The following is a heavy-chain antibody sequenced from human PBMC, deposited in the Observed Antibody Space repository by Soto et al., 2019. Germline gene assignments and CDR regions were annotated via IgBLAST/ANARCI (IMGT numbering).Heavy chain of an antibody. Sequence: SETLSLTCTVSGGPISSYYWSWIRQPPGKGLEWIGYIYYSGSTNYNPSLKSRVTISVDTSKNQFSLKLSSVTAADTAVYSCARDVASDYDFWSGTNNWFDPWGQGTLVTVSS. D-gene: IGHD3-3*01. J-gene: IGHJ5*02. CDR2: IYYSGST. CDR1: GGPISSYY. CDR3: ARDVASDYDFWSGTNNWFDP. V-gene: IGHV4-59*01.